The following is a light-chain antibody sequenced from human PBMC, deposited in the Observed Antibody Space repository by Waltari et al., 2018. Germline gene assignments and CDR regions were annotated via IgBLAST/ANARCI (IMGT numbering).Light chain of an antibody. CDR1: QGISSR. V-gene: IGKV1-12*01. J-gene: IGKJ1*01. Sequence: DIQMTQSPSSVSVSVVDRVTLTCRASQGISSRLAWYQQKPEKAPKLLNYDASSLYRGVPSRFSGSGSGTEFTLTISSLQPEDFATYYCQQVDSFPRTFGQGTKVEVK. CDR3: QQVDSFPRT. CDR2: DAS.